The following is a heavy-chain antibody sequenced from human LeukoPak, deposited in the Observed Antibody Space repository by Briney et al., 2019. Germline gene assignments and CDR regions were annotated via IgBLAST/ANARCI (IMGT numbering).Heavy chain of an antibody. D-gene: IGHD6-25*01. J-gene: IGHJ4*02. V-gene: IGHV3-23*01. CDR3: AKSYSSGWPYYFDY. CDR1: GFTFSSYA. CDR2: ISGSGGST. Sequence: GGSLRLSCAASGFTFSSYAMSWVRQAPGEGLEWVSAISGSGGSTYYADSVKGRFTISRDNSKNTLYLQMNSLRAEDTAVYFCAKSYSSGWPYYFDYWGQGTLVPVSS.